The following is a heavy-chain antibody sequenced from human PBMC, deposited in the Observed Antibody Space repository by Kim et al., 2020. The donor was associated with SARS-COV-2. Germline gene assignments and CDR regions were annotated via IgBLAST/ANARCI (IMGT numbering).Heavy chain of an antibody. Sequence: SVKVSCKASGGTFSSYAISWVRQAPGQGLEWMGRIIPILGIANYAQKFQGRVTITADKSTSTAYMELSSLRSEDTAVYYYARDWEEPYNFDYWGQGTLVTVSS. D-gene: IGHD1-26*01. J-gene: IGHJ4*02. CDR2: IIPILGIA. V-gene: IGHV1-69*04. CDR1: GGTFSSYA. CDR3: ARDWEEPYNFDY.